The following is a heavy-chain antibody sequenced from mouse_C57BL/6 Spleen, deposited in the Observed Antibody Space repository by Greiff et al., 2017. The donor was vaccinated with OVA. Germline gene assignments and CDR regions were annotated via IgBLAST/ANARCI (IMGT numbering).Heavy chain of an antibody. CDR2: IYPGSGNT. J-gene: IGHJ2*01. D-gene: IGHD1-1*01. V-gene: IGHV1-76*01. CDR3: ARSHYYGSSPDY. CDR1: GYTFTDYY. Sequence: VQLQQSGAELVRPGASVKLSCKASGYTFTDYYINWVKQRPGQGLEWIARIYPGSGNTYYNEKFKGKATLTAEKSSSTAYMQLSSLTSEDSAVYFCARSHYYGSSPDYWGQGTTLTVSS.